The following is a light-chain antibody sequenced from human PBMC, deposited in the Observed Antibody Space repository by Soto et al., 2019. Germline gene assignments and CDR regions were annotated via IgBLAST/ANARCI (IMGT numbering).Light chain of an antibody. CDR2: AAS. J-gene: IGKJ2*01. Sequence: DIQLTQSPSFLSASVGDRVTITCRASQGISSYLAWYQQKPGKAPKLLIYAASTLQSGVPSRFSGSGSGTEFTLTISILQPEDLASYYCQQLNSYPYTFGQGTKLEIK. V-gene: IGKV1-9*01. CDR3: QQLNSYPYT. CDR1: QGISSY.